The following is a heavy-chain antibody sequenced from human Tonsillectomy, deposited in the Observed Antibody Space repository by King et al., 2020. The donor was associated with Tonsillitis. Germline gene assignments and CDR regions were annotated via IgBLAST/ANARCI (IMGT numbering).Heavy chain of an antibody. CDR1: GFSLTTSAVG. D-gene: IGHD6-13*01. Sequence: TLKESGPTLVKPTQTLTLPCTFSGFSLTTSAVGVGWIRQPPRNALDWLALIYWTYVRRYNPSLKSRLTITKYTSKNQVVLIMTNMDPVDTATYYCARLCSSSPIDYWGQGTLVTVSS. V-gene: IGHV2-5*01. J-gene: IGHJ4*02. CDR3: ARLCSSSPIDY. CDR2: IYWTYVR.